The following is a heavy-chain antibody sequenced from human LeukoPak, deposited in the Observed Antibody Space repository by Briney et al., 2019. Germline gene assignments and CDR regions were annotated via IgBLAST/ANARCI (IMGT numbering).Heavy chain of an antibody. CDR2: ISAYNGNT. J-gene: IGHJ4*02. CDR1: GYTFTGYY. V-gene: IGHV1-18*04. Sequence: ASVKVSCKASGYTFTGYYMHWVRQAPGQGLEWMGWISAYNGNTNYAQKLQGRVAMTTDTSTSTAYMELRRLRSDDTAVYYCARERSVLLWFGESDYWGQGTLVTVSS. D-gene: IGHD3-10*01. CDR3: ARERSVLLWFGESDY.